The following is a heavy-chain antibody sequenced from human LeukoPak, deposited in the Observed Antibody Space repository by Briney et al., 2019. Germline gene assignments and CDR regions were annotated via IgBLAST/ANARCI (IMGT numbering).Heavy chain of an antibody. CDR2: IIPIFGTA. J-gene: IGHJ3*02. D-gene: IGHD3-3*01. CDR3: ARDREDHYDFDAFDI. Sequence: GSSVKVSCKASGGTFSSYAISWVRQAPGQGLEWMGGIIPIFGTANYAQKFQVRVTITTDESTSTAYMELSSLRSEDTAVYYCARDREDHYDFDAFDIWGQGTMVTVSS. V-gene: IGHV1-69*05. CDR1: GGTFSSYA.